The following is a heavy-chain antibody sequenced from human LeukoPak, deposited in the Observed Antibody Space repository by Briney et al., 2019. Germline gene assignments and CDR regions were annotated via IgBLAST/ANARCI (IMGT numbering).Heavy chain of an antibody. CDR1: EFSFRNYW. V-gene: IGHV3-7*01. D-gene: IGHD6-19*01. Sequence: GGSLRLSCTASEFSFRNYWMGWVRLAPGKGLESVANIDQNGRGRYYVDSVEGRFTISRDNSKNTLYLQMNSLRAEDTAVYYCARDQDSSGWYGDYWGQGTLVTVSS. CDR2: IDQNGRGR. CDR3: ARDQDSSGWYGDY. J-gene: IGHJ4*02.